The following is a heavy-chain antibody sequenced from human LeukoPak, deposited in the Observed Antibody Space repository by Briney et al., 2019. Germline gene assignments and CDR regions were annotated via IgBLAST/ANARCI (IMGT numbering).Heavy chain of an antibody. CDR1: DGSISIYY. D-gene: IGHD6-13*01. CDR2: IYYSGST. J-gene: IGHJ5*02. Sequence: SETLSLTCTVSDGSISIYYWSWIRQPPGKGLEWIGYIYYSGSTNYNPSLKSRVTISVDTSKNQFSLKVNSVTAADTAVYYCAKGAAAGTGWFDPWGQGTLVTVSS. V-gene: IGHV4-59*01. CDR3: AKGAAAGTGWFDP.